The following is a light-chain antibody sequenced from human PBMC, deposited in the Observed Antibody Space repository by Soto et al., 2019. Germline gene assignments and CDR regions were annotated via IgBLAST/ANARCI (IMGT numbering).Light chain of an antibody. J-gene: IGKJ3*01. CDR1: QFIGTA. CDR3: QQFTDYPFT. Sequence: AIQLTQSPSSLSASVGDRVTITCRAIQFIGTALAWYQQTPGKATKLLMYDVSRLESGVPSSFSGSGSGTDFTLTIISLQPEDFATYFCQQFTDYPFTFGPGTRVDIK. CDR2: DVS. V-gene: IGKV1D-13*01.